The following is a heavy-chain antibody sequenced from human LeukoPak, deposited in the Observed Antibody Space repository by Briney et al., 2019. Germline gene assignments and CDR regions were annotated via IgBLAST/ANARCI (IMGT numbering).Heavy chain of an antibody. J-gene: IGHJ3*02. CDR2: IYSGGST. CDR1: GFTFSSYS. V-gene: IGHV3-66*01. CDR3: APGHNSDAFDI. D-gene: IGHD5-24*01. Sequence: QPGGSLRLSCAASGFTFSSYSMNWVRQAPGKGLEWVSVIYSGGSTYYADSVKGRFTISRDNSKNTLYLQMNSLRAEDTAVYYCAPGHNSDAFDIWGQGTMVTVSS.